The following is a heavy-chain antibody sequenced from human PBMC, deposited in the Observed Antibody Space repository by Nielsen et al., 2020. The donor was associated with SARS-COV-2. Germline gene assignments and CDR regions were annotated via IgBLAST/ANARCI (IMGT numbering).Heavy chain of an antibody. D-gene: IGHD2-8*01. CDR2: MYYRGNT. V-gene: IGHV4-39*07. CDR1: GGSITTTTYY. CDR3: ARDRAGVSFGI. J-gene: IGHJ3*02. Sequence: SETLSLTCTVSGGSITTTTYYWAWIRQPPGKGLEWIGSMYYRGNTYYNPSLKSRVTISTDTSNNQFSLELSSVTAADTAVYYCARDRAGVSFGIWGQGTMVTVSS.